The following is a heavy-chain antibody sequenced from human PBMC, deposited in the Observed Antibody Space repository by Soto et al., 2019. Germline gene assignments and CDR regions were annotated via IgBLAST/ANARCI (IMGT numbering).Heavy chain of an antibody. J-gene: IGHJ3*02. CDR3: ARAPGGDLKAFDI. CDR1: GFTFSSYS. Sequence: EVQLVESGGGLVKPGGSLRLSCAASGFTFSSYSMNWVRQAPGKGLEWVSSISSSSSYIYYADSVKGRFTISRDHAKNSLQPQMNRLRADDTAFYFCARAPGGDLKAFDIWGQGTMVTVSS. V-gene: IGHV3-21*01. D-gene: IGHD3-16*01. CDR2: ISSSSSYI.